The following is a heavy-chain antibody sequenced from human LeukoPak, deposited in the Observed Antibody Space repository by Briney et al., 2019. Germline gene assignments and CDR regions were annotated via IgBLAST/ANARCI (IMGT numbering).Heavy chain of an antibody. CDR2: IIPIFGTA. CDR1: GGTFSSYA. V-gene: IGHV1-69*13. J-gene: IGHJ6*03. CDR3: ARFGKGYGEVYYYYMDV. D-gene: IGHD5-18*01. Sequence: SVKVSCKASGGTFSSYAISWVRQAPGQGLEWMGGIIPIFGTANYAQKFQGRVTITVDESTSTAYMELRSLRSEDTAVYYCARFGKGYGEVYYYYMDVWGKGTTVTVSS.